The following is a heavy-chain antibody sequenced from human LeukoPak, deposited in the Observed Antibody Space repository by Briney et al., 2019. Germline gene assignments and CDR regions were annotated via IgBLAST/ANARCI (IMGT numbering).Heavy chain of an antibody. Sequence: ASVKVSCKASGYTFTSYAMHWVRQAPGQRLEWMGCINAGNGNTKYSQKFQGRVTITRDTSASTAYMELSSLRSEDTAVYYCARVPYCSSTSCYGSRYYYYGMDVWGQGTTVTVSS. V-gene: IGHV1-3*01. CDR1: GYTFTSYA. J-gene: IGHJ6*02. D-gene: IGHD2-2*01. CDR3: ARVPYCSSTSCYGSRYYYYGMDV. CDR2: INAGNGNT.